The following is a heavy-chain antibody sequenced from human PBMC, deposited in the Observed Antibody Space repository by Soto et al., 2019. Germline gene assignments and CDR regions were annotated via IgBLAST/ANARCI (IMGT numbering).Heavy chain of an antibody. D-gene: IGHD1-26*01. V-gene: IGHV1-18*01. Sequence: ASVKVSCKASGYTFTSYGISWVRQAPGQGLEWMGWISAYNGNTKNAQKLQGRVTMTTDTSTSTAYMELRSLRSDDPAVYYCARDLGAKIVDYWGQGTLVTVSS. CDR2: ISAYNGNT. J-gene: IGHJ4*02. CDR1: GYTFTSYG. CDR3: ARDLGAKIVDY.